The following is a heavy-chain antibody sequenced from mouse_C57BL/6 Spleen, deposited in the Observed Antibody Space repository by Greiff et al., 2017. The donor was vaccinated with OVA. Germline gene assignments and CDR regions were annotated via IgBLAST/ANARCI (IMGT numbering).Heavy chain of an antibody. V-gene: IGHV1-61*01. Sequence: VQLQQPGAELVRPGSSVKLSCKASGYTFTSYWMDWVKQRPGQGLEWIGNIYPSDSETHYNQKFKDKATLTVDKSSSTAYMQLSSLTSEDSAVYYCVRSITTVVAGYWGQGTTLTVSS. CDR2: IYPSDSET. CDR1: GYTFTSYW. J-gene: IGHJ2*01. D-gene: IGHD1-1*01. CDR3: VRSITTVVAGY.